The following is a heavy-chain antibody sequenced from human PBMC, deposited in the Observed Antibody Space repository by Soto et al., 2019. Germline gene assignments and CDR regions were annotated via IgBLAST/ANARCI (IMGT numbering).Heavy chain of an antibody. CDR1: AFTYTFNA. J-gene: IGHJ4*02. D-gene: IGHD1-26*01. CDR2: ISANSGGT. CDR3: AKVHHLIGEPTAYFDS. Sequence: SPRLSCSSTAFTYTFNALCIVRQRPGQGLEWVAAISANSGGTFYAESVKGRVTISRDNSKKTLYLEMSSLRAEDTAVFYCAKVHHLIGEPTAYFDSWGQGTPVTVSS. V-gene: IGHV3-23*01.